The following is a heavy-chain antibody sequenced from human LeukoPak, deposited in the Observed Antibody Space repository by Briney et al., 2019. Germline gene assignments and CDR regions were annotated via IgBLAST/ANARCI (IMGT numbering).Heavy chain of an antibody. D-gene: IGHD7-27*01. CDR3: AKVSNWALLGNYYFDY. V-gene: IGHV3-9*01. CDR2: ISWNSGSI. Sequence: HSGRSLRLSCAASGFTFDDYAMHWVRQAPGKGLEWVSGISWNSGSIGYADSVKGRFTISRDNSKNTLYLQMNSLRAEDTAIYYCAKVSNWALLGNYYFDYWGQGTLVTVSS. CDR1: GFTFDDYA. J-gene: IGHJ4*02.